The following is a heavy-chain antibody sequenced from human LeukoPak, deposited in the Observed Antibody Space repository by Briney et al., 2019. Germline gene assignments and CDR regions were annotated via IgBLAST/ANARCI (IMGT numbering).Heavy chain of an antibody. CDR1: GFTFITYS. D-gene: IGHD2-15*01. CDR3: AKEMGFCSGGSCYRWFDS. V-gene: IGHV3-48*01. Sequence: GGSLRLSCAASGFTFITYSMSWVRQAPGKGPEWLSYISTSSITKYYADSVKGRFTISRDDAKNSLSLQMNSLRADDTAVYYCAKEMGFCSGGSCYRWFDSWGQGTLVTVSS. J-gene: IGHJ5*01. CDR2: ISTSSITK.